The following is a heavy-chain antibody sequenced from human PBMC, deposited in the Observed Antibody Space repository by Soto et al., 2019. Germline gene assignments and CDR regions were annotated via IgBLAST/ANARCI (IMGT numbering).Heavy chain of an antibody. CDR3: AKTAPPPYYYYGMDV. V-gene: IGHV4-4*02. CDR2: IYHSGST. CDR1: GGSISSSNW. Sequence: SETLSLTCAVSGGSISSSNWWSWVRQPPGKGLEWIGEIYHSGSTNYNPSLKSRVTISVDKSKNQFSLKLSSVTAADTAVYYCAKTAPPPYYYYGMDVWGQGTTVT. J-gene: IGHJ6*02.